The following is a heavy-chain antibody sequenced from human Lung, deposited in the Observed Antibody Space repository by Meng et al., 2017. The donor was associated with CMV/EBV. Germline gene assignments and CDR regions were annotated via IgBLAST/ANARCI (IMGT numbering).Heavy chain of an antibody. J-gene: IGHJ6*02. Sequence: GESLKISCAAAGFTCDHYVMSLVRQAPGKGLEWGAGINWNSGSTGVADSVKGRFTISRDNAKNSLYLQMNSLRAEDTALYSCARGLRAAANYYYYGMDVWGQGTTVTVSS. CDR1: GFTCDHYV. CDR2: INWNSGST. CDR3: ARGLRAAANYYYYGMDV. V-gene: IGHV3-20*04. D-gene: IGHD6-13*01.